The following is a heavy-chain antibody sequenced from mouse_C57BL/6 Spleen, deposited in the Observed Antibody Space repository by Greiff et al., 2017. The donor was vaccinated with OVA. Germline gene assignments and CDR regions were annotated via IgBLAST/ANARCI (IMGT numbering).Heavy chain of an antibody. Sequence: EVKLVESGGGLVQPGGSLSLSCAASGFTFTDYYMSWVRQPPGKALEWLGFIRNKANGYTTEYSASVKGRFTISRDNCQSILYLQMHALRAEDSATYYCARGTHSFDYWGQGTTLTVSS. J-gene: IGHJ2*01. CDR3: ARGTHSFDY. D-gene: IGHD2-14*01. V-gene: IGHV7-3*01. CDR2: IRNKANGYTT. CDR1: GFTFTDYY.